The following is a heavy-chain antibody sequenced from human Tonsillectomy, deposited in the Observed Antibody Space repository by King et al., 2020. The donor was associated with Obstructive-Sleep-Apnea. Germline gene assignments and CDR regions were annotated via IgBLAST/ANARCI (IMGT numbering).Heavy chain of an antibody. V-gene: IGHV3-9*01. D-gene: IGHD3-10*01. Sequence: QLVQSGGDLVQPGRSLRLSCEASGFIFDDHALHWVRQAPGKGLEWVSGISWNSGTTDYADSVKGRFTISRDNAKNSLYLQMKSLRAEDAAFYYCAKDRRDGVRGVMDNWRQGTLVTVAS. J-gene: IGHJ4*02. CDR2: ISWNSGTT. CDR1: GFIFDDHA. CDR3: AKDRRDGVRGVMDN.